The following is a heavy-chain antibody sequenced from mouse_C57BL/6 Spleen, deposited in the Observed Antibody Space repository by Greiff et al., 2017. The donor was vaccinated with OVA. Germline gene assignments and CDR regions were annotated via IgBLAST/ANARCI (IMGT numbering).Heavy chain of an antibody. V-gene: IGHV3-6*01. J-gene: IGHJ1*03. CDR2: ISYDGSN. CDR3: ASRSPTGYFDV. CDR1: GYSITSGYY. D-gene: IGHD2-10*01. Sequence: EVQLQESGPGLVKPSQSLSLTCSVTGYSITSGYYWNWIRQFPGNKLEWMGYISYDGSNNYNPSLKNRISITRDTSKNQFFLKLNSVTTEDTATYYCASRSPTGYFDVWGTGTTVTVSS.